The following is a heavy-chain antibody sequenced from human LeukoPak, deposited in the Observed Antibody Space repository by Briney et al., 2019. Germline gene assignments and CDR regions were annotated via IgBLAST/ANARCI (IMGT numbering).Heavy chain of an antibody. V-gene: IGHV1-46*01. D-gene: IGHD1-1*01. CDR2: INPSSGST. CDR3: ARGGMGIQLWPFDY. J-gene: IGHJ4*02. CDR1: GYTFTIYY. Sequence: ASVTVSCTASGYTFTIYYIHWLRQAPGQGLEWMGIINPSSGSTTYAQKFQGRVTMTRETSTSAVYVELSGLRSEDTAVYYCARGGMGIQLWPFDYWGQGTLVTVSS.